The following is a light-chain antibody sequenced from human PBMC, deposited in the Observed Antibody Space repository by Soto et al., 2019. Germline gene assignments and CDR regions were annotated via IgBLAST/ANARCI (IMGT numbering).Light chain of an antibody. CDR2: KAS. J-gene: IGKJ2*01. CDR3: QQYSKEST. V-gene: IGKV1-5*03. Sequence: DVAMTQSPSTLPTSIGDRVTNYCRASQNVSNWVAWYQQKPGKAPKLLIYKASRLESGVPSRFSASGSGTDFTLTINSLQSDDFATYFCQQYSKESTFGQGTKLEIK. CDR1: QNVSNW.